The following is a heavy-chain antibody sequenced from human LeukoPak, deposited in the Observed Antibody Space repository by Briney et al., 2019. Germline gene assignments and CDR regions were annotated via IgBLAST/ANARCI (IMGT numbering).Heavy chain of an antibody. J-gene: IGHJ3*02. CDR1: GGTFSSYA. Sequence: GSSVKVSCKASGGTFSSYAISWVRQAPGQGLEWMGGIIPIFGTANYAQKFQGRVTITADESTSTAYMELSSLRSEDTAVYYCASSSSSLIGAFDIWGQGTMVTVSS. D-gene: IGHD6-6*01. V-gene: IGHV1-69*01. CDR3: ASSSSSLIGAFDI. CDR2: IIPIFGTA.